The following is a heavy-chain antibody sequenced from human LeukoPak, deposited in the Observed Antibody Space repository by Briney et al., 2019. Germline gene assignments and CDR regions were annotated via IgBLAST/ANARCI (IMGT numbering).Heavy chain of an antibody. CDR2: IIPILGIA. CDR3: ARDPTELWFGELLNWFDP. CDR1: GGTFSSYA. D-gene: IGHD3-10*01. Sequence: SVKVSCKASGGTFSSYAISWVRQAPGQGLEWMGRIIPILGIANYAQKFQGRVTITADKSTSTAYMELSSLRSEDTAVYYCARDPTELWFGELLNWFDPWGQGTLATVSS. V-gene: IGHV1-69*04. J-gene: IGHJ5*02.